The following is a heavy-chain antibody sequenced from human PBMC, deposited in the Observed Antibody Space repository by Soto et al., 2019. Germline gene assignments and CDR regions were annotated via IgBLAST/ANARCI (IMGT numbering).Heavy chain of an antibody. Sequence: SETLSLTCTVSGGSISSYYWSWIRQPPGKGLEWIGYIYYSGSTNYNPSLKSRVTISVDTSKNQFSLKLSSVTAADTAVYYCARLEQQLVREYYYYYMDVWGKGTTVTVSS. D-gene: IGHD6-13*01. CDR1: GGSISSYY. CDR2: IYYSGST. CDR3: ARLEQQLVREYYYYYMDV. J-gene: IGHJ6*03. V-gene: IGHV4-59*08.